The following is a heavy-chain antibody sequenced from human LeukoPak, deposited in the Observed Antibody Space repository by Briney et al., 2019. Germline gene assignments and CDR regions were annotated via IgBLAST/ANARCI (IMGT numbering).Heavy chain of an antibody. Sequence: ASVKVSCKASGYTFTGYYMHWVRQAPGQGLEWMGWINPNSGGTNYAQKFQGRVTMTRDTSTSTVYMELSGLRSEDTAVYYCARLVDITMIGDYWGQGTLVTVSS. CDR2: INPNSGGT. CDR3: ARLVDITMIGDY. J-gene: IGHJ4*02. D-gene: IGHD3-22*01. V-gene: IGHV1-2*02. CDR1: GYTFTGYY.